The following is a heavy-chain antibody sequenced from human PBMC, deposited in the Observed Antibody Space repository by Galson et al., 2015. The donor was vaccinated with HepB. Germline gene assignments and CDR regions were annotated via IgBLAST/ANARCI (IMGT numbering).Heavy chain of an antibody. D-gene: IGHD3-10*01. CDR3: ARREFMDV. J-gene: IGHJ6*03. CDR2: IYPSDSDT. Sequence: QSGAEVKKPGESLKISCKGSGYRFSSDWIVWVRQMPGKGLEWMGTIYPSDSDTTYSPSFQGQVTISVDKSIDTAYLQWSSLKASDTAIYYCARREFMDVWGKGTTVIVSS. V-gene: IGHV5-51*03. CDR1: GYRFSSDW.